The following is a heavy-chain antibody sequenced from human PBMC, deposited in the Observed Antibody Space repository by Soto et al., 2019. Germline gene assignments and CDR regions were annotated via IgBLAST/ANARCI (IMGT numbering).Heavy chain of an antibody. CDR3: ARDPHEFWTSYWFDP. CDR1: GYTFNTYG. Sequence: ASVKVFCKTSGYTFNTYGINWVRQAPGQGLELMGWISAYDGKTTYAEKFQGRVTLTTDTSTSTAYMELRSLRSDDTAIYYCARDPHEFWTSYWFDPWGQGTPVTV. J-gene: IGHJ5*02. CDR2: ISAYDGKT. V-gene: IGHV1-18*01. D-gene: IGHD3-3*01.